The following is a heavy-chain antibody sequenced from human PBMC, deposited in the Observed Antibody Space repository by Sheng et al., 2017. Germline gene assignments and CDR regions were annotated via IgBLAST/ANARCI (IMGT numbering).Heavy chain of an antibody. J-gene: IGHJ6*03. D-gene: IGHD1-26*01. CDR1: GGSITSSSYY. CDR3: ATHGREPYYYYYMDV. V-gene: IGHV4-39*01. Sequence: QLQLQESGPGLVKPSETLSLTCTVSGGSITSSSYYWGWIRQPPGKGLEWIGSIYYSGSTYYNPSLKSRVTISVDTSKNQFSLKLSSVTAADTAMYYCATHGREPYYYYYMDVWGKGTTVTVSS. CDR2: IYYSGST.